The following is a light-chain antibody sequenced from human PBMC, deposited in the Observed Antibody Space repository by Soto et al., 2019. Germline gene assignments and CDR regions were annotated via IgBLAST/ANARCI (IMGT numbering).Light chain of an antibody. CDR2: EVS. J-gene: IGLJ1*01. CDR3: SSYTSSSTHV. CDR1: SSDVGGYNY. V-gene: IGLV2-14*01. Sequence: SVLTQPASVSGSPGQSITISCTGTSSDVGGYNYVSWYQQHPGKAPKLMIYEVSNRPSGVSNRFSGSKSGNTASLTISGLQAEDEADYYRSSYTSSSTHVFGTGTKVTVL.